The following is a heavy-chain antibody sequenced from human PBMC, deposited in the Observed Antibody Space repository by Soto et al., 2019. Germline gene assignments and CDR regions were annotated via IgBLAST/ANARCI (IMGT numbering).Heavy chain of an antibody. J-gene: IGHJ6*03. V-gene: IGHV4-34*01. CDR1: GGSFSGYS. CDR3: ARGVHCIDGVCYLLAVYDDYASADYYYMDV. Sequence: QVQLQQWGAGLLKPSETLSLTCAVYGGSFSGYSWSWIRQPPGEGLEWIGEISHRGRTNYNPSLERRVTISEDASKHQFPLWLSSVTAADTAVYYFARGVHCIDGVCYLLAVYDDYASADYYYMDVWGKGTTVTVSS. CDR2: ISHRGRT. D-gene: IGHD2-8*01.